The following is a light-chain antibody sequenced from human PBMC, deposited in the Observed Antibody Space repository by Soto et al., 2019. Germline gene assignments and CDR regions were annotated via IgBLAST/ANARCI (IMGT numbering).Light chain of an antibody. CDR2: EVT. CDR3: SSYAGSNNFGV. Sequence: QSALTQPPSASGSPGQSVTISCTGTSSDVGGYNYVSWYQQHPGKAPKLMIYEVTKRPSGVPDRFSGSKSGNTDSLTVSGLQAEDEADYYCSSYAGSNNFGVFGGGTKVTVL. CDR1: SSDVGGYNY. J-gene: IGLJ3*02. V-gene: IGLV2-8*01.